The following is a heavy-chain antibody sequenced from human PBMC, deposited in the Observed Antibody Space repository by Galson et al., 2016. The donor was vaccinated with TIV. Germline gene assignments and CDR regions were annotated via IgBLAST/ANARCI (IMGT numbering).Heavy chain of an antibody. Sequence: SLRLSCAASGFIFSSYGMHWVRQAPGKGLEWVALISFDGTNKHYADSVKGRFTISRDNSKNTMYLQMNSLRVEDTAVYYCARVRFCSSTNCFNWFDSWGQGAQVTVSS. CDR3: ARVRFCSSTNCFNWFDS. CDR2: ISFDGTNK. D-gene: IGHD2-2*01. J-gene: IGHJ5*01. CDR1: GFIFSSYG. V-gene: IGHV3-33*01.